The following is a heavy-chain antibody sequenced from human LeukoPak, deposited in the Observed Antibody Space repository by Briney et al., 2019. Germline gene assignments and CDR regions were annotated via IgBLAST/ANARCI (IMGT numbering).Heavy chain of an antibody. V-gene: IGHV3-23*01. Sequence: PGGSLRLSCAASGFTFSSHGMSWVRQAPGKGLEWVSGISPNGVITYYADSVKGRFTISRDNSKGTVYLQMNSLRPEDTAVYYCAKDDAWLQYGNWGRGTLVTVSS. J-gene: IGHJ4*02. CDR1: GFTFSSHG. CDR2: ISPNGVIT. D-gene: IGHD5-24*01. CDR3: AKDDAWLQYGN.